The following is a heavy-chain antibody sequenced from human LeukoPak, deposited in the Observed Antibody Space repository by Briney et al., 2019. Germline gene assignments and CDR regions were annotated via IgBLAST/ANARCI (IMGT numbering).Heavy chain of an antibody. CDR2: ISYDGSNK. Sequence: GGSLRLSCAASGFTFSSYGMHWVRQAPGKGLEWVAVISYDGSNKYYADSVKGRFTISRDNSKNTLYLQMNSLRAEDTAVYYCAKGQVLRYFDWPQNYFGYWGQGTLVTVSS. J-gene: IGHJ4*02. CDR3: AKGQVLRYFDWPQNYFGY. D-gene: IGHD3-9*01. V-gene: IGHV3-30*18. CDR1: GFTFSSYG.